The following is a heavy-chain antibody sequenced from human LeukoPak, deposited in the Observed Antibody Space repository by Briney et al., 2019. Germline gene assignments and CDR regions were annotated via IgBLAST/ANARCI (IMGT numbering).Heavy chain of an antibody. CDR3: ARAASWARFDS. J-gene: IGHJ4*02. CDR2: IYSGGST. CDR1: GLTVSSNY. D-gene: IGHD2-2*01. V-gene: IGHV3-66*01. Sequence: GGSLRLSCAASGLTVSSNYMTWVRQAPGKGLEWVSVIYSGGSTYYADSVKGRFTISRDNSKNTLYLQMNSLRAEDTAVYYCARAASWARFDSWGQGTLVTVSS.